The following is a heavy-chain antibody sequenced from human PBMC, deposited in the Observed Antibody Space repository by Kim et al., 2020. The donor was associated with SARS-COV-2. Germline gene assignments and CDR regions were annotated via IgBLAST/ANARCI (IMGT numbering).Heavy chain of an antibody. J-gene: IGHJ3*02. CDR3: TTEIGTLEYYYDSSGYLDAFDI. CDR2: IKSKTDGGTT. D-gene: IGHD3-22*01. Sequence: GGSLRLSCAASGFTFSNAWMSWVRQAPGKGLEWVGRIKSKTDGGTTDYAAPVKGRFTISRDDSKNTLYLQMNSLKTEDTAVYYCTTEIGTLEYYYDSSGYLDAFDIWGQGTMVTVSS. V-gene: IGHV3-15*01. CDR1: GFTFSNAW.